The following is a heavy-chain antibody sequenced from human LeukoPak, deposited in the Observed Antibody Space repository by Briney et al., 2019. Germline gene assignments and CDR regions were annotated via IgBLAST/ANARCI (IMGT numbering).Heavy chain of an antibody. Sequence: SETLSLTCTVSGGSISSYYWSWIRQPPGKGLEWIEYIYYSGSTNYNPSLKSRVTISVDTSKNQFSLKLSSVTAADTAVYYCARRSHLRYCSSTSCYKNWFDPWGQGTLVTVSS. CDR1: GGSISSYY. V-gene: IGHV4-59*01. J-gene: IGHJ5*02. D-gene: IGHD2-2*02. CDR3: ARRSHLRYCSSTSCYKNWFDP. CDR2: IYYSGST.